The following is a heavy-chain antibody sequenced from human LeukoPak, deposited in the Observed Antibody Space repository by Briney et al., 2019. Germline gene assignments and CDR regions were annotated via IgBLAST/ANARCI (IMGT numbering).Heavy chain of an antibody. Sequence: SETLSLTCPVSGGSISSSSYYWGWIRQPPGKGLEWIGAVYYSGATYYNPSLKSRVTISVDTSKNQFSLKLSSVTAADTAVYYSARLGSPIGYYFDYWGQGTLVTVSS. J-gene: IGHJ4*02. CDR2: VYYSGAT. CDR3: ARLGSPIGYYFDY. V-gene: IGHV4-39*01. CDR1: GGSISSSSYY. D-gene: IGHD3-16*01.